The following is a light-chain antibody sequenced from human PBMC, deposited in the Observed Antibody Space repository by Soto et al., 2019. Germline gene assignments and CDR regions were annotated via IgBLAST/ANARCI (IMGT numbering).Light chain of an antibody. CDR2: AAS. V-gene: IGKV1-27*01. Sequence: DIQMTQSPASQSSSLGDTLTLTCRASQGISNYLAWYQQKPGKVPRLLIYAASTLQSGVPSRFSGSGSGTDFTLTISSLQPEDVATYYCQKYNSAVDTFGGGTKVDIK. CDR3: QKYNSAVDT. J-gene: IGKJ4*01. CDR1: QGISNY.